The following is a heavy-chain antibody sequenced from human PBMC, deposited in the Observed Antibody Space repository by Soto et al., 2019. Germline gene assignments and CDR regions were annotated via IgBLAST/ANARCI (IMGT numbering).Heavy chain of an antibody. CDR2: IYYSGSP. CDR3: AGDSYYYGSGSYSCWFDP. CDR1: GVSMSSGGYY. V-gene: IGHV4-31*01. D-gene: IGHD3-10*01. J-gene: IGHJ5*02. Sequence: HVQLQESGPGLVKPSQTLSLTCTVSGVSMSSGGYYWSWMRQHPGKCLEWIGYIYYSGSPYYSPSLKSHVTISVDTSKHHFSLKLSSVTDANTAVYYCAGDSYYYGSGSYSCWFDPWGQGTLVTVS.